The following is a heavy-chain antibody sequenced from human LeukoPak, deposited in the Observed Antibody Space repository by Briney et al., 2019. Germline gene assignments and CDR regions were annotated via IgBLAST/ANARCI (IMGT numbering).Heavy chain of an antibody. CDR2: IRSSSSET. CDR3: ARNNGMDV. J-gene: IGHJ6*02. Sequence: GGSLSLSCAASGFSFSSYAMSWVRPAPGRRLEWVSSIRSSSSETQHADSVKGRFTISRDNDMNSLYLQMNSLRAEDTALYHWARNNGMDVWGQGTTVIVSS. CDR1: GFSFSSYA. V-gene: IGHV3-21*04.